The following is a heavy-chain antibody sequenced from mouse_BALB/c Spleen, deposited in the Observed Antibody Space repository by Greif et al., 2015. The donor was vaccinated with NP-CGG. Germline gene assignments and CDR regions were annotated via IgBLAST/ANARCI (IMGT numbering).Heavy chain of an antibody. CDR1: GFNIKDYY. CDR3: AHYYEGFDY. Sequence: VQLQQSGAELVRPGALVKLSCKASGFNIKDYYMHWVKQRPEQGLEWIGWIDPENGNTIYDPKFQGKASITADTSSNTAYLQLSSLTSEDTAVYYCAHYYEGFDYWGQGTTLTVSS. CDR2: IDPENGNT. D-gene: IGHD1-2*01. V-gene: IGHV14-1*02. J-gene: IGHJ2*01.